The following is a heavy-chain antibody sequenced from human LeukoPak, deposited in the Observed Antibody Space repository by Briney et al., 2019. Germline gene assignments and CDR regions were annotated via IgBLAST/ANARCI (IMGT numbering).Heavy chain of an antibody. CDR1: GFTFSSYS. D-gene: IGHD4-17*01. J-gene: IGHJ3*02. Sequence: GSLRLSCAASGFTFSSYSMNWVRQAPGKGLEWVSSISSSSSYIYYADSVKGRFTISRDNAKNSLYLQMNSLRAEDTAVYYCARERVTTGGDAFDIWGQGTMVTVSS. V-gene: IGHV3-21*01. CDR3: ARERVTTGGDAFDI. CDR2: ISSSSSYI.